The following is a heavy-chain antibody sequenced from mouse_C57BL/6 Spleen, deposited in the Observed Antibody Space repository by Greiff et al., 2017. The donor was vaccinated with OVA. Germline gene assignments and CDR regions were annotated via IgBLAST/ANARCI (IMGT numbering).Heavy chain of an antibody. CDR3: ARSSYDGYYGYFDV. Sequence: QQPGAELVRPGASVKLSCKASGYTFTSYWMHWVKQRPGQGLEWIGEIDPSDSYTNYNQKFKGKSTLTVDKSSSTAYMQLSSLTSEDSAVYYCARSSYDGYYGYFDVWGTGTTVTVSS. D-gene: IGHD2-3*01. CDR2: IDPSDSYT. V-gene: IGHV1-69*01. CDR1: GYTFTSYW. J-gene: IGHJ1*03.